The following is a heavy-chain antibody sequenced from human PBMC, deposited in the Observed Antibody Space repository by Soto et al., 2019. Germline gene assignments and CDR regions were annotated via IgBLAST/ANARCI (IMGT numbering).Heavy chain of an antibody. CDR2: INPGNADT. J-gene: IGHJ4*02. CDR1: GDTFTDYA. Sequence: QVHLVQSGAEVKKPGASVKVSCKASGDTFTDYAIHWVRQAPRQRLEWLAWINPGNADTQYSQKFQGRVTVTRDTSATTAYMELSSLRSEDTSVYFCAGGVGATAATFDYWGQGTLVTVSS. D-gene: IGHD1-26*01. CDR3: AGGVGATAATFDY. V-gene: IGHV1-3*01.